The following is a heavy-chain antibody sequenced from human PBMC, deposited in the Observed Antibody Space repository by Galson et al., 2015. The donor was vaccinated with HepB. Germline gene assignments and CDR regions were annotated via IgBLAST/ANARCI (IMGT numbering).Heavy chain of an antibody. V-gene: IGHV3-48*02. D-gene: IGHD3-10*01. J-gene: IGHJ4*02. CDR2: ISSSSSTI. CDR1: GYTFTHYS. Sequence: SGAEVKKPGASVKVSCKASGYTFTHYSMNWVRQAPGKGLEWVSYISSSSSTIYYADSVKGRFTISRDNAKNSLYLQMNSLRDEDTAVYYCARDLNHFYGSGSYSGYFDYWGQGTLVTVSS. CDR3: ARDLNHFYGSGSYSGYFDY.